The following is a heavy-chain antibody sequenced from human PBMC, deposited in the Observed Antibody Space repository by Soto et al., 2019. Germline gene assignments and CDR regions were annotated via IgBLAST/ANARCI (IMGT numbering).Heavy chain of an antibody. J-gene: IGHJ5*02. CDR2: ISGSGGST. D-gene: IGHD6-19*01. V-gene: IGHV3-23*01. Sequence: GGSLRLSCAASGFTFSSYAMSWVRQAPGKGLEWVSAISGSGGSTYYADSVKGRFTISRDNSKNTLYLQMNSLRAEDTAVYYWAKDRIAVFLNWFDPWGQGTLVTVSS. CDR1: GFTFSSYA. CDR3: AKDRIAVFLNWFDP.